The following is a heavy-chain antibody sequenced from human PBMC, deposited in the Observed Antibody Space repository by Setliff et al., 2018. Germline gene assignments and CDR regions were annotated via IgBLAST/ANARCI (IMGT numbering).Heavy chain of an antibody. Sequence: SETLSLTCAVYGGSFSGYYWSWIRQPPGKGLEWIGEINHSGRTNYNPSLKSRVTISVDTSKNQFSLKLSSVTAADTAVYYCARGVVRGVIRFDYWGQGTLVTVSS. CDR1: GGSFSGYY. D-gene: IGHD3-10*01. CDR2: INHSGRT. J-gene: IGHJ4*02. CDR3: ARGVVRGVIRFDY. V-gene: IGHV4-34*01.